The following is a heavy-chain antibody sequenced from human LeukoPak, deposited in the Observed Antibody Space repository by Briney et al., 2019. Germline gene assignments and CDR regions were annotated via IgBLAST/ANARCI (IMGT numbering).Heavy chain of an antibody. CDR1: GYTFTGYH. D-gene: IGHD2-2*01. V-gene: IGHV1-2*06. CDR3: ARDYCSSTSCLFDY. J-gene: IGHJ4*02. Sequence: SVKVSCKASGYTFTGYHMHWVRQAPGQGLEWMGRINPNSGDTNYAQKFQGRVAMTRDTSISTAFMELTRLRSDDTAVYYCARDYCSSTSCLFDYWGQGTLVTVSS. CDR2: INPNSGDT.